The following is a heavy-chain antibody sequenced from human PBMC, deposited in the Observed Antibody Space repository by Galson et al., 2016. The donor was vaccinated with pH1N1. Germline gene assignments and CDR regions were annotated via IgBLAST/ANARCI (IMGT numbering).Heavy chain of an antibody. CDR2: IIPIFGTS. Sequence: SVKVSCKASGGTFSSYAISWVRQAPGQGLEWMGRIIPIFGTSNYAQKFQSRVTITADESTSTAYMELSSLRSEDTAVYYCARGGYGDYTDYMDVWGKGTTVTVSS. CDR3: ARGGYGDYTDYMDV. V-gene: IGHV1-69*13. CDR1: GGTFSSYA. D-gene: IGHD4-17*01. J-gene: IGHJ6*03.